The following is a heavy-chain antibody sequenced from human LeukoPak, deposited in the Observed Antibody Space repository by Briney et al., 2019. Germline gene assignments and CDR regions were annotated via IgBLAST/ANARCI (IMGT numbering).Heavy chain of an antibody. CDR1: GYTLTDYY. CDR2: INPNSGGT. CDR3: ARPYSSDFDY. V-gene: IGHV1-2*02. J-gene: IGHJ4*02. D-gene: IGHD6-25*01. Sequence: GASVKVSCKASGYTLTDYYLHWVRQAPGQGLKWMGWINPNSGGTNYAQKFQGRVTMTRDTSISTAYMELSRLRSDDTAVYYCARPYSSDFDYWGQGTLVTVSS.